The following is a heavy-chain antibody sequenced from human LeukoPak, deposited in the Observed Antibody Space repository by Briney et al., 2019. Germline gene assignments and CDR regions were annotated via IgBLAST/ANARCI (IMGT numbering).Heavy chain of an antibody. J-gene: IGHJ4*02. CDR1: GYPITSGYY. V-gene: IGHV4-38-2*02. CDR3: ARGAIAPRLLSY. CDR2: IYHSGST. Sequence: PWETLSLTCSVSGYPITSGYYWGWIRQTPGKGLEWIGTIYHSGSTYYNPSLKSRVTISVDMSKNQLSLKMSSVTAADTAVYYCARGAIAPRLLSYWGQGTLVTVSS. D-gene: IGHD6-6*01.